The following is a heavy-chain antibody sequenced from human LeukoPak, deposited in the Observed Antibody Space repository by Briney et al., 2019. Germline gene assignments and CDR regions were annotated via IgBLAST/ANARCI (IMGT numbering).Heavy chain of an antibody. D-gene: IGHD1-26*01. V-gene: IGHV4-61*02. CDR3: ARDMTRSYYSWFDP. CDR2: IYTSGST. CDR1: GGSISSGSYY. Sequence: PSETLSLTCTVSGGSISSGSYYWSWIRQPAGKGLEWIGRIYTSGSTNYNPSLKSRVTISVDTSKNQFSLKLSSVTAADTAVYYCARDMTRSYYSWFDPWGQGTLVTVSS. J-gene: IGHJ5*02.